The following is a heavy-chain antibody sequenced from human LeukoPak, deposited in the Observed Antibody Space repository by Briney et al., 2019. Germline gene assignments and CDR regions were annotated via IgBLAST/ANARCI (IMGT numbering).Heavy chain of an antibody. V-gene: IGHV4-39*01. Sequence: SETLSLTCAVSGASVSGSNYYWGWIRQPPGKGLEWIGNIYSSGSTYYNASLQSRVTISIDTSKNQFSLRLNSVTAADTAMYYCAKSGGYGLIDYWGQGTRVTVSS. CDR1: GASVSGSNYY. D-gene: IGHD1-26*01. J-gene: IGHJ4*02. CDR2: IYSSGST. CDR3: AKSGGYGLIDY.